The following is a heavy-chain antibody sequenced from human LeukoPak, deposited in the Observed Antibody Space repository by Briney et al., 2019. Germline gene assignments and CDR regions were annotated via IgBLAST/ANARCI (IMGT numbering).Heavy chain of an antibody. CDR2: IYHSGST. Sequence: PGGSLRLSCAASGFTFSDHYMAWVRQAPGKGLEWIGYIYHSGSTYYNPSLKSRVTISVDRSKNQFSLKLSSVTAADTAVYYCARGFLRFDPWGQGTLVTVSS. CDR3: ARGFLRFDP. V-gene: IGHV4-30-2*01. J-gene: IGHJ5*02. CDR1: GFTFSDHY.